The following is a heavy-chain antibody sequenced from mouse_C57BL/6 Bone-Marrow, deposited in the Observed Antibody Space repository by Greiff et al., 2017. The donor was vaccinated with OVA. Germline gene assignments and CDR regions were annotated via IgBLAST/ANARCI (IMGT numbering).Heavy chain of an antibody. CDR3: ARGPHYYGSSYGGFAY. CDR1: GYTFTSYG. J-gene: IGHJ3*01. CDR2: IYPRSGNT. D-gene: IGHD1-1*01. V-gene: IGHV1-81*01. Sequence: VQLQQSGAELARPGASVKLSCKASGYTFTSYGISWVKQRTGQGLEWIGEIYPRSGNTYYNEKFKGKATLTADKSSSTAYMELRSLTSEDSAVYFCARGPHYYGSSYGGFAYWGQGTLVTVSA.